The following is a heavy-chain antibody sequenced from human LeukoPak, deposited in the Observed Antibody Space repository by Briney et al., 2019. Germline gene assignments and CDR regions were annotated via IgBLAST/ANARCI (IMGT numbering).Heavy chain of an antibody. CDR2: IVYTGRT. CDR3: ARGRGNYYYYGMDV. J-gene: IGHJ6*02. V-gene: IGHV4-39*01. D-gene: IGHD6-25*01. Sequence: PSETLSLTCTVSGGFISSSSYYCGWIRQPPGKGLEWIGGIVYTGRTYYNPSLKSRVTISVDTSKNQFSLKLSSVTAADTAVYYCARGRGNYYYYGMDVWGQGTTVTVSS. CDR1: GGFISSSSYY.